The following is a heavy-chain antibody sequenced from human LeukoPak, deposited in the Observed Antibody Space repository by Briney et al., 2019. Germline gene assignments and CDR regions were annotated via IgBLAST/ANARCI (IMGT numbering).Heavy chain of an antibody. CDR2: ISSSSSYI. CDR3: AIVEDYDILTGYDY. J-gene: IGHJ4*02. CDR1: GFTFSSYS. V-gene: IGHV3-21*01. D-gene: IGHD3-9*01. Sequence: GGSLRLSGAASGFTFSSYSMNWVRQAPGKGLEWVSSISSSSSYIYYADSVKGRFTISRDNAKNSLYLQMNSLRAEDTAVYYCAIVEDYDILTGYDYWGQGTLVTVSS.